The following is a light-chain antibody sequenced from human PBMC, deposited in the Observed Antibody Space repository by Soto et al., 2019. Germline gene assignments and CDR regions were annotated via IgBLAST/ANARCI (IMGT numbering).Light chain of an antibody. CDR2: SNN. V-gene: IGLV1-47*02. Sequence: QSVLTQPPSASGTPGQRVTISCSGSSSNIGTNYVYWYQQLPGTAPKLLIYSNNQRPSGVPDRFSGSKSGTSASLAISGLRSEDEGDYYCAAWDDSLRGPVFGGGTKLTVL. CDR3: AAWDDSLRGPV. J-gene: IGLJ2*01. CDR1: SSNIGTNY.